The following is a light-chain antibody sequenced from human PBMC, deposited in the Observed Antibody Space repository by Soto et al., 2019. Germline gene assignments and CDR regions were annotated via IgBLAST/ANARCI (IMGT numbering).Light chain of an antibody. CDR3: TSYTSSSTYV. CDR2: DVS. V-gene: IGLV2-14*01. CDR1: SSDVGGYNY. Sequence: QSALTQPASVSGSPGQSITISCTGTSSDVGGYNYVSWYQQHPGKAPKLMIYDVSNRPSGVSNRLSGSKSGNTASLTISGLQAEDEAEYYCTSYTSSSTYVFGTGTKLTVL. J-gene: IGLJ1*01.